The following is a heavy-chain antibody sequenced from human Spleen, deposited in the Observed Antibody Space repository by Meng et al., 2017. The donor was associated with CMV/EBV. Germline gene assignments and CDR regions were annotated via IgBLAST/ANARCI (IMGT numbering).Heavy chain of an antibody. D-gene: IGHD6-19*01. CDR1: GDSIRNRYYF. J-gene: IGHJ5*02. CDR3: ASFVQLTPSAVAPPP. Sequence: SETLSLTCSVSGDSIRNRYYFWGWIRQSPGERLEWIGSISHDGNTYYNPSLQSRVTLSADTSQNQFSLNLRSVTAADTAIYYCASFVQLTPSAVAPPPWGHGILVTVSS. V-gene: IGHV4-39*07. CDR2: ISHDGNT.